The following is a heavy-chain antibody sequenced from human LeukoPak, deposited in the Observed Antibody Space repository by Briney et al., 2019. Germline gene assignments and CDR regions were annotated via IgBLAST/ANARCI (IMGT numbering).Heavy chain of an antibody. CDR1: GGSFSGYY. J-gene: IGHJ5*02. CDR3: ARGYIAVAGYNWFDP. V-gene: IGHV4-34*01. Sequence: PSETLSLTCAVYGGSFSGYYWSWIRQPPGKGLEWIGEINHSGSTNYNPSLKSRVTISVDTSKNQFSLKLSSVTAADTAVYYCARGYIAVAGYNWFDPWGQGTLVTVSS. D-gene: IGHD6-19*01. CDR2: INHSGST.